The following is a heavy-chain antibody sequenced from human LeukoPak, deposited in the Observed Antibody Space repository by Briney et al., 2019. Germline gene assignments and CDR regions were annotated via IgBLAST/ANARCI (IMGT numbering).Heavy chain of an antibody. V-gene: IGHV1-2*02. CDR1: GYNFTGYY. D-gene: IGHD1-26*01. CDR2: INPNSGGT. Sequence: ASVKVSCKASGYNFTGYYMHWVRQAPGQGLEWMGWINPNSGGTNYAQKFQGRVTITADKSTSTAYMELSSLRSEDTAVYYCARKAVGATHDAFDIWGQGTMVTVSS. CDR3: ARKAVGATHDAFDI. J-gene: IGHJ3*02.